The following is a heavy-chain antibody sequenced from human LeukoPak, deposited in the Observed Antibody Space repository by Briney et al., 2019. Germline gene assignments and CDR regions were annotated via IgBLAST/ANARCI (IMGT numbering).Heavy chain of an antibody. CDR3: ARDLPYSSGWYGGAFDI. CDR2: TSHDGNKE. Sequence: GGSLRLSCAASGFTFSSNAMSWVRQAPGKGLEWVAVTSHDGNKEYYADSVKGRFTISRDNFKNTLYLQMNSLRAEDTAVYYCARDLPYSSGWYGGAFDIWGQGTMVTVSS. J-gene: IGHJ3*02. D-gene: IGHD6-19*01. CDR1: GFTFSSNA. V-gene: IGHV3-30*03.